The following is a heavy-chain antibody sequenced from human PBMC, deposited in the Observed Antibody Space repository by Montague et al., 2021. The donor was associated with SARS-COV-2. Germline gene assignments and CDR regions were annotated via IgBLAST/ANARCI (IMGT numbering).Heavy chain of an antibody. V-gene: IGHV4-39*01. CDR2: IYYSGST. Sequence: SETLSLTCTVSGGSISSSSYYWGWLRQPPGKGLEWIGNIYYSGSTYYNPSLKSRVTVSVDTSKNKFSLKLSSVTAADTAVYYCARQKMGSVTVFGVVMHDRWFDQWGQGTLVTVSS. CDR3: ARQKMGSVTVFGVVMHDRWFDQ. CDR1: GGSISSSSYY. D-gene: IGHD3-3*01. J-gene: IGHJ5*02.